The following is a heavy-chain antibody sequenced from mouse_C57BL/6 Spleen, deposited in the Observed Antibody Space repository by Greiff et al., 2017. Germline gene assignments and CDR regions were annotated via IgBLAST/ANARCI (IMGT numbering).Heavy chain of an antibody. D-gene: IGHD2-1*01. Sequence: EVNLVESGGGLVKPGGSLKLSCAASGFTFSDYGMHWVRQAPEKGLEWVAYISSGSSTIYYADTVKGRFTISRDNAKNTLFLQMTSLRSEDTAMYYCARGGNYVFDYWGQGTTLTVSS. J-gene: IGHJ2*01. CDR3: ARGGNYVFDY. CDR2: ISSGSSTI. V-gene: IGHV5-17*01. CDR1: GFTFSDYG.